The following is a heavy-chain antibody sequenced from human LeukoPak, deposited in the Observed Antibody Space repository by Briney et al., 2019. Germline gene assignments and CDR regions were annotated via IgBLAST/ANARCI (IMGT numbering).Heavy chain of an antibody. CDR3: ARXSDIYXMDV. CDR2: ISSGTTYI. D-gene: IGHD3-9*01. Sequence: GGSLRLSCAASGFTFSSFTMNWVRQAPGKGLEWVSSISSGTTYIYYADSLKGRFTISRDNAKNSLYLQMNSLRAEDTAVYYCARXSDIYXMDVXXXXTTVTVSS. V-gene: IGHV3-21*01. J-gene: IGHJ6*01. CDR1: GFTFSSFT.